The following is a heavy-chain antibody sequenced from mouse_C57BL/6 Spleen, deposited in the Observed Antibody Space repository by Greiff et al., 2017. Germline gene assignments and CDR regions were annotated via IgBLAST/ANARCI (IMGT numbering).Heavy chain of an antibody. CDR3: AREVLYYDYDGPDY. CDR2: IYPGSGST. V-gene: IGHV1-55*01. CDR1: GYTFTSYW. J-gene: IGHJ2*01. D-gene: IGHD2-4*01. Sequence: QVQLQQPGAELVKPGASVKMSCKASGYTFTSYWITWVKQRPGQGLEWIGDIYPGSGSTNYNEKFKSKATLTVDTSSSTAYMQLSSLTSEDSAVYYCAREVLYYDYDGPDYWGQGTTLTVSS.